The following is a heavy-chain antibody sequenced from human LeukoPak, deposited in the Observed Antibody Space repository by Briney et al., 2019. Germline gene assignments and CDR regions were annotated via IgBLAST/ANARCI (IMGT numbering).Heavy chain of an antibody. V-gene: IGHV3-33*01. CDR3: ARIAVAGTVDY. CDR1: GFTFSSYG. J-gene: IGHJ4*02. CDR2: TWYDGSNK. Sequence: GGSLRLSCAASGFTFSSYGMHWVRQAPGKGLEWVAVTWYDGSNKYHADSVKGRFTISRDNSKNTLYLQMNSLRAEDTAVYYCARIAVAGTVDYWGQGTLVTVSS. D-gene: IGHD6-19*01.